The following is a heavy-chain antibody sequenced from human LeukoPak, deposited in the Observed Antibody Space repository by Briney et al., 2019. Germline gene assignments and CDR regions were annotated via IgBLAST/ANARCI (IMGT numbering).Heavy chain of an antibody. V-gene: IGHV3-74*01. J-gene: IGHJ4*02. Sequence: GGSLRLSCAASGNYWMHWVRQVPGKGLVWVSHINSDGSWTSYADSVKGRFTISKDNAKNTVYLQMNSLRAEDTAVYYCGKDTDYYESSGYRDYPNGIDYWGQGTLVTVSS. CDR1: GNYW. CDR3: GKDTDYYESSGYRDYPNGIDY. CDR2: INSDGSWT. D-gene: IGHD3-22*01.